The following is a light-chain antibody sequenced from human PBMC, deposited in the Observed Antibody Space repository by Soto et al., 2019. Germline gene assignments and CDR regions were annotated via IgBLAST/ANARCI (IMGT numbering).Light chain of an antibody. Sequence: EIVLTQSPATLSLSPGERATLSCRASRGVTTTYLAWYQHKPGQAPRLLIYGASNRATGIPDRFSGSGSGTDFPLTIIRLEPQDFAVYFCQQYGGSPLFTFGPGTKVDFK. J-gene: IGKJ3*01. CDR3: QQYGGSPLFT. V-gene: IGKV3-20*01. CDR2: GAS. CDR1: RGVTTTY.